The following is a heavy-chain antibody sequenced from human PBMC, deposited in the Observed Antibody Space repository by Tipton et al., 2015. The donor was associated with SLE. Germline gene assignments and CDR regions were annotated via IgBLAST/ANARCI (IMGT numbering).Heavy chain of an antibody. V-gene: IGHV4-59*11. CDR1: GGSISSHY. CDR3: ARVGVSSSPLDY. J-gene: IGHJ4*02. D-gene: IGHD6-13*01. CDR2: IYYSGST. Sequence: TLSLTCTVSGGSISSHYWSWIRQPPGKGLEWIGYIYYSGSTNYNPSLKSRVTISVDTSKNQFSLKLSSVTAADTAVYYCARVGVSSSPLDYWGRGTLVTVSS.